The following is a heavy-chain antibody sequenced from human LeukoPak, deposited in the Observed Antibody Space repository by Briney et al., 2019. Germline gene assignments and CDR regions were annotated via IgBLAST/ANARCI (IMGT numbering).Heavy chain of an antibody. CDR1: GFTFSSYG. D-gene: IGHD1-20*01. CDR3: AKAPLTGEYYFDY. V-gene: IGHV3-30*18. Sequence: GSLRLSCAASGFTFSSYGMHWVRQAPGKGLEWVAVISYDGSNKYYADSVKGRFTISRDNSKNTLYLQMNSLRAEDTAVYYCAKAPLTGEYYFDYWGQGTLVTVSS. CDR2: ISYDGSNK. J-gene: IGHJ4*02.